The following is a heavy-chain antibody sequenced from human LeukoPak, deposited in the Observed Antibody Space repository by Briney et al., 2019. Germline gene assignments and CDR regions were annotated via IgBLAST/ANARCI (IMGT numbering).Heavy chain of an antibody. CDR3: ARQIGSYYDSSGYPPFDY. J-gene: IGHJ4*02. Sequence: GGSLRLSCAASGFTFSDYYMSWIRQAPGKGLEWVSYISSSGSTIYYADSVKGRFTISRDNAKNSLYLQVNSLRAEDTAVYYCARQIGSYYDSSGYPPFDYWGQGTLVTVSS. CDR1: GFTFSDYY. D-gene: IGHD3-22*01. V-gene: IGHV3-11*01. CDR2: ISSSGSTI.